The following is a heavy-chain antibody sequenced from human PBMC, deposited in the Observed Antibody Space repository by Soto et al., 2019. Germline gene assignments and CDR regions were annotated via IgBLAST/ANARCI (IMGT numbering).Heavy chain of an antibody. Sequence: VQLVESGGGVVQPGRSLRLSCAASGFTFSSYGMHWVRQAPGKGLEWVSAISGSGGSTYYADSVKGRFTISRDNSKNTLYLQMNSLRAEDTAVYYCAKDLSVGAARLYYFDYWGQGTLVTVSS. CDR3: AKDLSVGAARLYYFDY. J-gene: IGHJ4*02. V-gene: IGHV3-23*04. CDR2: ISGSGGST. CDR1: GFTFSSYG. D-gene: IGHD6-6*01.